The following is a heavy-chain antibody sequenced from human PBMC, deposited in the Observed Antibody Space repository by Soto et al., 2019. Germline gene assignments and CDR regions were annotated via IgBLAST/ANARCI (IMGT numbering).Heavy chain of an antibody. CDR2: INDSGST. Sequence: SETLSLTCAVSGGSISSGGYSWSWIRQPPGKGLEWIGEINDSGSTYYNPSLKSRVTISVDRSKNQFSLKLSSVTAADTAVYYCARRYGASFDYWGQGTLVTVSS. CDR3: ARRYGASFDY. J-gene: IGHJ4*02. V-gene: IGHV4-30-2*02. D-gene: IGHD4-17*01. CDR1: GGSISSGGYS.